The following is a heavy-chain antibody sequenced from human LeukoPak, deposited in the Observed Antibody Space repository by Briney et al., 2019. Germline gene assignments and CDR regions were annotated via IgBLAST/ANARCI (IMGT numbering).Heavy chain of an antibody. CDR2: MHSSGST. J-gene: IGHJ1*01. D-gene: IGHD2-15*01. Sequence: PSETLSLTCTVSGGSISSYYWSWIRQPAGKGLEWIGRMHSSGSTHYNPSLETRVTMSVDTSKNQFFLKLSSVTAADTAVYYCARSSTGATFFQHWGQGTLVTVSS. CDR1: GGSISSYY. V-gene: IGHV4-4*07. CDR3: ARSSTGATFFQH.